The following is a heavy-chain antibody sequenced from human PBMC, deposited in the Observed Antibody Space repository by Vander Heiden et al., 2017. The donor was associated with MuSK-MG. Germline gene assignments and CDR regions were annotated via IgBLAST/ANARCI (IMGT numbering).Heavy chain of an antibody. CDR2: IYYSGST. CDR1: GGSISRGDYY. CDR3: ARVVIGSSGYYEGSYYFDY. D-gene: IGHD3-22*01. J-gene: IGHJ4*02. V-gene: IGHV4-30-4*01. Sequence: QVQLQESGPGLVKPSQTLSLTCTVSGGSISRGDYYWSWIRQPPGKGLEWIGYIYYSGSTYYNPSLKSRVTISVDTSKNQFSLKLSSVTAADTAVYYCARVVIGSSGYYEGSYYFDYWGQGTLVTVSS.